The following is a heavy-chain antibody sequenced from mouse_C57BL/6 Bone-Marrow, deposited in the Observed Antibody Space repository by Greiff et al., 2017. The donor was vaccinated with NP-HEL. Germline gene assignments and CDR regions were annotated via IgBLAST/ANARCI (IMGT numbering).Heavy chain of an antibody. D-gene: IGHD1-1*01. CDR1: GYTFTEYT. J-gene: IGHJ4*01. CDR2: VYPGSGSI. CDR3: ARHERHYGRRGYAMDY. Sequence: QVQLQQSGAELVKPGASVKLSCKASGYTFTEYTIHWVKQRSGQGLEWIGWVYPGSGSIKYNEKFKDKATLTADKSSSTVYMELSRLTSEDSAVYFCARHERHYGRRGYAMDYWGQGTSVTVSS. V-gene: IGHV1-62-2*01.